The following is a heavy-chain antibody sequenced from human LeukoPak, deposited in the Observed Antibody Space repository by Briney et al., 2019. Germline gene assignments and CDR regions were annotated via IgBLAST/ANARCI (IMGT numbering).Heavy chain of an antibody. CDR1: GFTFSSYA. V-gene: IGHV3-23*01. CDR3: ANSQNLMTLEWLFPTPVDV. Sequence: PGGSLRLSCAASGFTFSSYAMSWVRQAPGKGLEWVSAISGSGGSTYYADSVKGRFTISRDNSKNTLYLQMNSLRAEDTAVYYCANSQNLMTLEWLFPTPVDVWGKGTTVTVSS. D-gene: IGHD3-3*01. CDR2: ISGSGGST. J-gene: IGHJ6*04.